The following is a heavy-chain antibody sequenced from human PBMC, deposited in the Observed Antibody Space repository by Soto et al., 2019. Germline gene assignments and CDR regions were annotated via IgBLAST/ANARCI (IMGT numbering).Heavy chain of an antibody. Sequence: QVQVVESGGRVVQPGRSLRLSCAASGFDFRNFGFHWVRQAPGKGLEWVAFISFLGSDKYYADSVKGRFTISRDNSKDTLCVQMNSLRVADTALYYSVGAIRASYGMDVSGQGTTVAVSS. D-gene: IGHD3-16*01. CDR1: GFDFRNFG. V-gene: IGHV3-30*03. CDR2: ISFLGSDK. J-gene: IGHJ6*02. CDR3: VGAIRASYGMDV.